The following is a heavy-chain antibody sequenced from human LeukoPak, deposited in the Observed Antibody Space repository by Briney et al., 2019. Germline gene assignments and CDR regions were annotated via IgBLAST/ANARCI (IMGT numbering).Heavy chain of an antibody. CDR2: MNPNSGNT. Sequence: ASVKVSCKASGYTFTSYDINWVRQATGQGLEWMGWMNPNSGNTGYAQKLQGRVTMTTDTSTSTAYMELRSLRSDDTAVYYCARERLGYCSGGSCSSFDYWGQGTLVTVSS. CDR3: ARERLGYCSGGSCSSFDY. V-gene: IGHV1-8*01. CDR1: GYTFTSYD. D-gene: IGHD2-15*01. J-gene: IGHJ4*02.